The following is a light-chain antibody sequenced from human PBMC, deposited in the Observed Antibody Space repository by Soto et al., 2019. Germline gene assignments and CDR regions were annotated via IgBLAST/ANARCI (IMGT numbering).Light chain of an antibody. J-gene: IGKJ1*01. Sequence: DIQMTQSTSTLSASVGGRVTITCRASQSISSWLAWYQQKPGKAPKLLIYDASSLERGVPSRFSGSGSGTEVTLTISSLQPDDFATYYCQQYNSYTWTFGQGTKVDIK. CDR1: QSISSW. V-gene: IGKV1-5*01. CDR2: DAS. CDR3: QQYNSYTWT.